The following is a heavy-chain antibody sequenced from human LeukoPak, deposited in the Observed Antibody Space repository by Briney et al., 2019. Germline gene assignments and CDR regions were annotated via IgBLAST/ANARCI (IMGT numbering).Heavy chain of an antibody. CDR2: IYHSGSA. D-gene: IGHD6-6*01. Sequence: SETLSLTCTVSGYSINSGYYWAWIRQPPGKGLEWIGSIYHSGSAYYNPSLKSRVTISVDTSENQFSLKLSSVTAADTAVYFCARAKIAARDPNNWFDPWGQGTLVTVSS. CDR1: GYSINSGYY. CDR3: ARAKIAARDPNNWFDP. V-gene: IGHV4-38-2*02. J-gene: IGHJ5*02.